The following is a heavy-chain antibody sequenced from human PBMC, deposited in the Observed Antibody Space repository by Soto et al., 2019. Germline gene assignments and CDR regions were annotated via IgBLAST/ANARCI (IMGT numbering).Heavy chain of an antibody. CDR2: INAGNGNT. Sequence: GASVKVSCKASGYTFTSYAMHWVRQAPGQRLEWMGWINAGNGNTKYSQKFQGRVTITRDTSASTAYMELSSLRSEDTAVYYCARTPRFYDFWSGDYYFDYWGQGTLVTVS. CDR1: GYTFTSYA. J-gene: IGHJ4*02. D-gene: IGHD3-3*01. V-gene: IGHV1-3*01. CDR3: ARTPRFYDFWSGDYYFDY.